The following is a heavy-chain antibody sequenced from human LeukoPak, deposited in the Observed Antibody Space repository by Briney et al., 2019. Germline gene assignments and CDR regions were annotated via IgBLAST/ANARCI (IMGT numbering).Heavy chain of an antibody. D-gene: IGHD5-12*01. J-gene: IGHJ4*02. CDR2: ISSDGTRA. V-gene: IGHV3-74*01. CDR1: GFTFSSDW. Sequence: GESLRLSCGASGFTFSSDWMHWVRQTPGKGLVWISGISSDGTRAIYADSVRGRLTISRDNAKNALYLQMSSLRADDTAVYYCARREVATATFDYWGQGALVTVSS. CDR3: ARREVATATFDY.